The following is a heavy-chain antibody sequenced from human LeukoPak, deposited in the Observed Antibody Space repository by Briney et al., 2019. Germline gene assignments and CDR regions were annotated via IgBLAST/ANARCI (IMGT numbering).Heavy chain of an antibody. CDR2: IYHSGST. CDR3: ASHLVGYCSGGSCLREFDY. J-gene: IGHJ4*02. V-gene: IGHV4-38-2*01. D-gene: IGHD2-15*01. Sequence: SETLPLTCAVSGYSISSGYYWGWIRQPPGKGLEWIGSIYHSGSTYYNPSLKSRVTISVDTSKNQFSLKLSSVTAADTAVYYCASHLVGYCSGGSCLREFDYWGQGTLVTVSS. CDR1: GYSISSGYY.